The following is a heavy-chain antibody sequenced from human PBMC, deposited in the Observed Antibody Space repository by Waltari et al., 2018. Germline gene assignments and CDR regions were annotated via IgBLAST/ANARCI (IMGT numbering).Heavy chain of an antibody. Sequence: QVQLVESGGGVVQPGKSLTLSCEVSGISVSSYAMHWVRQAPGKGLEWVAVISFDGNNIYFADSVKGRFTINRDNSKNTLSLQMNSLTPEDTAIYYCARGTARSNGMDVWGQGTTVTVSS. J-gene: IGHJ6*02. V-gene: IGHV3-30*01. CDR2: ISFDGNNI. CDR3: ARGTARSNGMDV. D-gene: IGHD5-18*01. CDR1: GISVSSYA.